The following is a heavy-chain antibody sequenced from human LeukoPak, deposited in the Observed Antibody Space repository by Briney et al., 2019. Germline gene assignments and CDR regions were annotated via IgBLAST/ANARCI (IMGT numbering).Heavy chain of an antibody. D-gene: IGHD3-9*01. Sequence: GGSLRLSCTVSGFTVSSNSMSWVRQAPGKGLEWVSAISSTGGTAYYADSLKGRFTISRDNFKNTLSLQMNSLRAEDTAVYYCAKVGDILTGYPYYFDYWGQGTLVTVSS. CDR2: ISSTGGTA. CDR1: GFTVSSNS. V-gene: IGHV3-23*01. CDR3: AKVGDILTGYPYYFDY. J-gene: IGHJ4*02.